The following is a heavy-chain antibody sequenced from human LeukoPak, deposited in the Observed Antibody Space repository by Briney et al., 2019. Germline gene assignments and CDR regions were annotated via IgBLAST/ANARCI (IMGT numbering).Heavy chain of an antibody. CDR2: MWYDGSKQ. D-gene: IGHD3-16*01. V-gene: IGHV3-33*01. CDR3: ARDVQGGLFDY. CDR1: GFTLSTYG. Sequence: PGGSLRLSCAASGFTLSTYGMHWVRQAPGKGLEWVGVMWYDGSKQYYADSVKGRFTISRDNSKNTLYLQMNSLRAEDTAVYYCARDVQGGLFDYWGQGTLVTVSS. J-gene: IGHJ4*02.